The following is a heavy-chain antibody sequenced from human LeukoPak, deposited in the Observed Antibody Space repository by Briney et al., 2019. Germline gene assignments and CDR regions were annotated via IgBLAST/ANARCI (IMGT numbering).Heavy chain of an antibody. CDR2: ISGSGGRT. D-gene: IGHD3-9*01. V-gene: IGHV3-23*01. CDR1: GFTFSNYV. J-gene: IGHJ4*02. Sequence: PGGSLRLSCAASGFTFSNYVMSWVRQAPGKGLEWVSGISGSGGRTYDADSVKGRFTISRDNSKNTLYLQTNSLRAEDTAVYYCAKAPLYYDILTGYPPPLDYWGQGTLVTVSS. CDR3: AKAPLYYDILTGYPPPLDY.